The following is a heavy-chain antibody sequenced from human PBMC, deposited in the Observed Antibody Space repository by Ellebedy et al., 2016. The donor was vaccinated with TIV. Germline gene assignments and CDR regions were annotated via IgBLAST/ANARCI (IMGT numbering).Heavy chain of an antibody. CDR2: ITGSGDST. J-gene: IGHJ4*02. Sequence: GGSLRLSXAASGLTFSSYVMNWVRQAPGKGLEWVSAITGSGDSTYYADSVKGRFTISRDNPKNTLYLQMNGLRAEDTAVFYCAKGGYYNLDYWGPGILVTVSS. D-gene: IGHD3-9*01. V-gene: IGHV3-23*01. CDR3: AKGGYYNLDY. CDR1: GLTFSSYV.